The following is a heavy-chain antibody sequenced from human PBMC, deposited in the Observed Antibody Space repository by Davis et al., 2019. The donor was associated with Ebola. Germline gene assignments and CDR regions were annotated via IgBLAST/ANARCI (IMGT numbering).Heavy chain of an antibody. Sequence: SETLSLTCTVSSYSINDYYWNWIRQPAGKGLEWIGRIYTSGSTNYNPSLKSRVTMSVDTSKKHFSLRLSSVTAADTAVYYCARETQKHGYSNEGAFEIWGQGTMVTVSS. J-gene: IGHJ3*02. V-gene: IGHV4-4*07. CDR1: SYSINDYY. CDR2: IYTSGST. CDR3: ARETQKHGYSNEGAFEI. D-gene: IGHD4-11*01.